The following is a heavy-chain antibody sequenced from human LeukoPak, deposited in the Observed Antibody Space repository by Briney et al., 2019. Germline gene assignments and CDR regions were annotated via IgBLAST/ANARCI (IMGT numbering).Heavy chain of an antibody. J-gene: IGHJ4*02. D-gene: IGHD6-19*01. V-gene: IGHV4-59*08. CDR2: IYYSGSA. CDR1: GGSISSYY. CDR3: ARHRGYSIGLFEY. Sequence: KPSETLSLTCTVSGGSISSYYWSWIRQPPGKGLEWIGYIYYSGSANYNPSLKSRVTISVDTSKNQFSLNLSSVTAADTAVYYCARHRGYSIGLFEYWGQGTLVTVSS.